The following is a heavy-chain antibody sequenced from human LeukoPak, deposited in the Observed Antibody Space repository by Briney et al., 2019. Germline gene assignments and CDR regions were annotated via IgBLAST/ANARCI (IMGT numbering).Heavy chain of an antibody. Sequence: SQTLSLTCAISGDSVSSNSATWNCIRQSPSRGLEWLGRTYYRSKWYKYYAVSVKGRLTINPDTSKNQFSLQLNSVTPEDTAVYYCARGPSYFQHWGQGTLVAVSS. CDR3: ARGPSYFQH. CDR2: TYYRSKWYK. V-gene: IGHV6-1*01. J-gene: IGHJ1*01. CDR1: GDSVSSNSAT.